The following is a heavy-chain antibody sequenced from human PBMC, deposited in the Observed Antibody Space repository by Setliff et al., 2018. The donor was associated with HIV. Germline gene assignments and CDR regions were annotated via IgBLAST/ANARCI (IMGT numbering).Heavy chain of an antibody. D-gene: IGHD3-10*01. Sequence: SETLSLTCSVSWESKINHDWGWIRQSPGRGLEWIGSMFRGGGRQFQPSLASRVSISGATSKNQFSLKMTSVTPADTAVYFCVGVPSYYSTGTLWVWGKGITVTVSS. J-gene: IGHJ6*04. V-gene: IGHV4-59*11. CDR3: VGVPSYYSTGTLWV. CDR2: MFRGGGR. CDR1: WESKINHD.